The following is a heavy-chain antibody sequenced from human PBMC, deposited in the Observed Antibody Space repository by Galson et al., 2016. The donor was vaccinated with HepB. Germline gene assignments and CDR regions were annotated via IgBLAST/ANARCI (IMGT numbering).Heavy chain of an antibody. V-gene: IGHV3-64D*06. CDR2: INSTGGST. CDR1: GFTFSSYS. Sequence: SLRLSCAASGFTFSSYSMHWVRQAPGKGLEYVSGINSTGGSTYYTDTVKGRFTLSRDNSKKTVYLQMSSLRIEDTAVYFCVKEGYQELSDGAFDIWGQGTMVTVSS. D-gene: IGHD2-2*01. CDR3: VKEGYQELSDGAFDI. J-gene: IGHJ3*02.